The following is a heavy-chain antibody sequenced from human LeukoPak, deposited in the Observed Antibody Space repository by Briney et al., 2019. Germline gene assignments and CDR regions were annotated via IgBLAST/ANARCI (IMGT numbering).Heavy chain of an antibody. CDR2: ISGSGGST. V-gene: IGHV3-23*01. Sequence: PGGSLRLSCAASGFAFSTYSMNWVRQAPGKGLEWVSAISGSGGSTYYADSVKGRFTISRDNSKNTLYLQMNSLRAEDTAVYYCAGQLLQDAFDIWGQGTMVTVSS. D-gene: IGHD2-2*01. J-gene: IGHJ3*02. CDR3: AGQLLQDAFDI. CDR1: GFAFSTYS.